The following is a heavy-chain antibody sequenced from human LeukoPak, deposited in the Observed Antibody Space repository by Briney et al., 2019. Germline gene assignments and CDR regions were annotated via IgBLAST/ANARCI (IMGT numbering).Heavy chain of an antibody. V-gene: IGHV1-2*02. D-gene: IGHD6-6*01. CDR2: INPNSGGT. J-gene: IGHJ5*02. CDR3: ARGVPRLAARPNWVDP. CDR1: GYTFTGYY. Sequence: ASVKVSCKASGYTFTGYYMHWVRQAPGQGLERMGWINPNSGGTNYAQKFQGRVTMTRDTSISTAYMELSRLRSDDTAVYYCARGVPRLAARPNWVDPWGQGTLVTVSS.